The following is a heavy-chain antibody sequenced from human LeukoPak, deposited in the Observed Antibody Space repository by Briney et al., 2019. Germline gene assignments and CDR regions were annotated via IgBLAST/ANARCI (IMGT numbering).Heavy chain of an antibody. D-gene: IGHD3-22*01. CDR2: IYSGGNT. J-gene: IGHJ3*02. Sequence: GGSLRLSCAASGFTVSSNYMSWVRQAPGKGLEWVSVIYSGGNTYYPDSVKGRFTISRDNSENTLYLQMNSLRAEDTAVYYCARLYDSSGYGAFDIWGQGTMVTVFS. CDR3: ARLYDSSGYGAFDI. V-gene: IGHV3-66*01. CDR1: GFTVSSNY.